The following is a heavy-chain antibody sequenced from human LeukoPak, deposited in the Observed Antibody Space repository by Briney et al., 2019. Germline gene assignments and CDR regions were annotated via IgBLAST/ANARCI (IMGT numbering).Heavy chain of an antibody. CDR2: IWYDGSNK. J-gene: IGHJ6*02. CDR3: ARDRDGYDWSDLYGMDV. D-gene: IGHD5-12*01. Sequence: GRSLRLSCAASGFTFSSYGMHWVRQAPGKGLEWVAVIWYDGSNKYYADSVKGRFTISGDNSKNTLYLQMNSLRAEDTAVYYCARDRDGYDWSDLYGMDVWGQGTTVTVSS. CDR1: GFTFSSYG. V-gene: IGHV3-33*01.